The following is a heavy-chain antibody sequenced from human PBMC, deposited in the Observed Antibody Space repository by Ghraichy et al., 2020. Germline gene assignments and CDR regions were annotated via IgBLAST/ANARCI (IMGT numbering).Heavy chain of an antibody. V-gene: IGHV4-34*01. Sequence: SETLSLTCAVYGGSFSGYYWSWIRQPPGKGLEWIGEINHSGSTNYNPSLKSRVTISVDTSKNQFSLKLSSVTAADTAVYYCARAKGIAVAGTVLNYFDYWGQGTLVTVSS. CDR1: GGSFSGYY. D-gene: IGHD6-19*01. J-gene: IGHJ4*02. CDR3: ARAKGIAVAGTVLNYFDY. CDR2: INHSGST.